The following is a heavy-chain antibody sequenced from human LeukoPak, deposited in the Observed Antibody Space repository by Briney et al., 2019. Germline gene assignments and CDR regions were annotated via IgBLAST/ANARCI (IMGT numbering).Heavy chain of an antibody. V-gene: IGHV3-11*01. CDR3: AREMEGDYGSGTFFDL. Sequence: GGCLRLSCAASEFVFSDYYMSWICQAPGKGLEWVSYISDSGSSIYYADSVKGRFTISRDNVKTSLYLQMNGLRAEDTAVYYCAREMEGDYGSGTFFDLWGQGNMVTVSP. J-gene: IGHJ4*02. CDR1: EFVFSDYY. D-gene: IGHD3-10*01. CDR2: ISDSGSSI.